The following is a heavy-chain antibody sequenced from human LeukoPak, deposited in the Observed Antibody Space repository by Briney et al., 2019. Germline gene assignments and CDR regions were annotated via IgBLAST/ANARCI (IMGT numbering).Heavy chain of an antibody. CDR1: GYTFTSYG. CDR2: ISAYNGNT. Sequence: GASVKVSCKASGYTFTSYGISWVRQAPGQGLEWMGWISAYNGNTNYAQKLQGRVTMTTDTSTSTAYMELRSLRSDDTAVYYCARPYRSGSYFSAPDYWGQGTLVTVSS. CDR3: ARPYRSGSYFSAPDY. J-gene: IGHJ4*02. D-gene: IGHD1-26*01. V-gene: IGHV1-18*01.